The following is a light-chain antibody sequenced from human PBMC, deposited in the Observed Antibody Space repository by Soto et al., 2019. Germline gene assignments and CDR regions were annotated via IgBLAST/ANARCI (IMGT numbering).Light chain of an antibody. CDR1: QSVSSSY. Sequence: EIVFTHSPGTLSFSPGERATLSCWASQSVSSSYLAWYQQKPGQAPRLLIYGASSRATDIPDRFSGSGSGTDFTLTISRLEPEDFAVYYCHQYGSSPRTFGQGTKVDIK. J-gene: IGKJ1*01. CDR3: HQYGSSPRT. V-gene: IGKV3-20*01. CDR2: GAS.